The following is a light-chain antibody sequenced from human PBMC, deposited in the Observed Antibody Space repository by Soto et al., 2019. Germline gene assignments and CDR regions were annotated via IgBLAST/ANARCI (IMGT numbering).Light chain of an antibody. CDR2: DAS. J-gene: IGKJ1*01. V-gene: IGKV1-5*01. CDR1: QSVRSW. CDR3: QQYNSYPRT. Sequence: DILLTQSPSTLSASVGDRATLSCRASQSVRSWLAWYQQKPGRAPKFLIYDASSLESGFPARFSGSGSGTEFTLTISSLQPEDFATYYCQQYNSYPRTFGQGTKVDIK.